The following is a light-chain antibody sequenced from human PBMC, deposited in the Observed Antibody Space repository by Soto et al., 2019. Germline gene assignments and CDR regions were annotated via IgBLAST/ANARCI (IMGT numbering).Light chain of an antibody. Sequence: IVLAHSPGTLSLSPGKIASLSCRASQSVSSSYLAWYQQKPGQAPRLLIYGASSRATGIPDRFSGSGSGTDFTLTISRLEPEDFAVYYCQQYGISPLTFGGGANVDI. CDR1: QSVSSSY. J-gene: IGKJ4*01. CDR2: GAS. V-gene: IGKV3-20*01. CDR3: QQYGISPLT.